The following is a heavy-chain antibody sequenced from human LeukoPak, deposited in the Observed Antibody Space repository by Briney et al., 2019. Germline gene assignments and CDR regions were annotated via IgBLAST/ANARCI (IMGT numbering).Heavy chain of an antibody. CDR3: ARDSGITGEVKFDP. V-gene: IGHV4-4*07. J-gene: IGHJ5*02. Sequence: SETLSLTCTVSGGSISSYYWSWVRQPAGKGLEWIGRIYTSGSITYNPSLKSRVSMSVDTSKNQFSLKLSSVTAADTAVYYCARDSGITGEVKFDPWGQGTLVTVSS. CDR2: IYTSGSI. D-gene: IGHD3-10*01. CDR1: GGSISSYY.